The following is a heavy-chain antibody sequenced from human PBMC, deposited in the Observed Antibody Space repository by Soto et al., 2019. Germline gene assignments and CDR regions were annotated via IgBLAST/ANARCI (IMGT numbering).Heavy chain of an antibody. CDR2: ISYDGSNK. Sequence: LRLSCADSGFTFSSYGMHWVRQAPGKGLEWVAVISYDGSNKYYADSVKGRFTISRDNSKNTLYVQMNSLRAEDTAVYYCAKDFSPGSADYSFDYWGQGALVTVS. CDR1: GFTFSSYG. J-gene: IGHJ4*02. V-gene: IGHV3-30*18. CDR3: AKDFSPGSADYSFDY.